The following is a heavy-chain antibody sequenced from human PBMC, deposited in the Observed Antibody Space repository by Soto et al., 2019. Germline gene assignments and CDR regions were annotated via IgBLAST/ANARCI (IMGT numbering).Heavy chain of an antibody. Sequence: GGSLRLSCAASGFTFSSYAMHWVRQAPGKGLEWVAVISYDGSNKYYADSVKGRFTISRDNSKNTLYLQMNSLRAEDTAVYYCVRDGPGLHSSSSHARRDAFDIWGQGTMVTVSS. CDR2: ISYDGSNK. J-gene: IGHJ3*02. D-gene: IGHD6-6*01. V-gene: IGHV3-30-3*01. CDR3: VRDGPGLHSSSSHARRDAFDI. CDR1: GFTFSSYA.